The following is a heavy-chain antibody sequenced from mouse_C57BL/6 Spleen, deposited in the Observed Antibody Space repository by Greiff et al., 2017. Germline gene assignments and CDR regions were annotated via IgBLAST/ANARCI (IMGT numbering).Heavy chain of an antibody. CDR1: GFTFSSYA. CDR2: ISSGGDYI. V-gene: IGHV5-9-1*02. Sequence: EVNVVESGEGLVKPGGSLKLSCAASGFTFSSYAMSWVRQTPEKRLEWVAYISSGGDYIYYADTVKGRFTISRDNARNTLYLQMSSLKSEDTAMYYCTIYGSYYGRGDYAMDYWGQVTSVTVSS. J-gene: IGHJ4*01. D-gene: IGHD1-1*01. CDR3: TIYGSYYGRGDYAMDY.